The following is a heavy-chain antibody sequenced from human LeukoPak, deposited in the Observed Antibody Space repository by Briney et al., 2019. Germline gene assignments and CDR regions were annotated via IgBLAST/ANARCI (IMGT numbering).Heavy chain of an antibody. CDR3: ARDPGDIVVVPAAMAPGYYNYYGMDV. CDR1: GGTFSSYA. Sequence: GASVKVSCKASGGTFSSYAISWVRQAPGQGLEWMGGIIPISGTANYAQKFQGRVTITADESTSTAYMELRSLRSDDTAVYYCARDPGDIVVVPAAMAPGYYNYYGMDVWGQGTTVTVSS. J-gene: IGHJ6*02. CDR2: IIPISGTA. D-gene: IGHD2-2*01. V-gene: IGHV1-69*13.